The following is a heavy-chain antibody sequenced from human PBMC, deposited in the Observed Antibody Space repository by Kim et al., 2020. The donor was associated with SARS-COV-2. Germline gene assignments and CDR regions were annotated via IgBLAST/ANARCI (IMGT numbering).Heavy chain of an antibody. V-gene: IGHV4-59*09. CDR2: GRT. D-gene: IGHD1-26*01. CDR3: ARGRWELPY. J-gene: IGHJ4*02. Sequence: GRTKYNPPPKSRVTISVDTSNNQVSLTLSSVTAADTAVYYCARGRWELPYWGQGTLVTVSS.